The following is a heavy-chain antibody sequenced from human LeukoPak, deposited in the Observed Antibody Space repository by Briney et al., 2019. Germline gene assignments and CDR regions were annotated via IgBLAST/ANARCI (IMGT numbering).Heavy chain of an antibody. CDR2: IYSGGTT. Sequence: GGSLRLSCAGSGFTVSSNFISWVRQAPGRGLEWVSVIYSGGTTYYADSVKGRFTISRDNSKNTLYLQMNSLRAEDTAVYYCARSYCSGGRCHYMDVWGQGTTVTV. CDR3: ARSYCSGGRCHYMDV. CDR1: GFTVSSNF. D-gene: IGHD2-15*01. J-gene: IGHJ6*02. V-gene: IGHV3-66*01.